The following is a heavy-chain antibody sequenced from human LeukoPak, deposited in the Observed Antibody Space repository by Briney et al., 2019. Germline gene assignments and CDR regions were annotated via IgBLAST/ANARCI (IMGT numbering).Heavy chain of an antibody. D-gene: IGHD4-11*01. CDR1: GFTFSNAW. V-gene: IGHV3-15*01. CDR3: TTDWSATGSRYYYYMDV. J-gene: IGHJ6*03. CDR2: IKSKTDGGTT. Sequence: PGGSLRLSCAASGFTFSNAWMSWVRQAPGKGLEWGGRIKSKTDGGTTDYAAPVKGRFTISRDDSKNMLYLQMNSLKTEDTAVYYCTTDWSATGSRYYYYMDVWGKGTTVTVSS.